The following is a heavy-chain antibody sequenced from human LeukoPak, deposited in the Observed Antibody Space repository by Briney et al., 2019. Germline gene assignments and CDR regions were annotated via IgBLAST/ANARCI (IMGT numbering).Heavy chain of an antibody. CDR1: GFTFSSYA. CDR3: ARRYGYSSGWYVGGFDY. V-gene: IGHV3-30*04. D-gene: IGHD6-19*01. Sequence: GGSLRLSCAASGFTFSSYAMHWVRQAPGKGLEWVAVISYDGSNKYYADSVKGRFTISRDNSKNTLYLQMNSLGAEDTAVYYCARRYGYSSGWYVGGFDYWGQGTLVTVSS. J-gene: IGHJ4*02. CDR2: ISYDGSNK.